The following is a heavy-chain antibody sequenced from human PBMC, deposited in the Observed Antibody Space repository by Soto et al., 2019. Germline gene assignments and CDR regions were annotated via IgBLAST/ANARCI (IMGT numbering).Heavy chain of an antibody. D-gene: IGHD1-26*01. CDR1: GFTFSSYA. CDR3: VKAGLSWWELPYYFDY. J-gene: IGHJ4*02. V-gene: IGHV3-64D*06. CDR2: ISSNGGST. Sequence: GGSLRLSCSASGFTFSSYAMHWVRQAPGKGLEYVSAISSNGGSTYYADSVKGRFTISRDNSKNTLYLQMSSLRAEDTAVYYCVKAGLSWWELPYYFDYWGQGTLVTVSS.